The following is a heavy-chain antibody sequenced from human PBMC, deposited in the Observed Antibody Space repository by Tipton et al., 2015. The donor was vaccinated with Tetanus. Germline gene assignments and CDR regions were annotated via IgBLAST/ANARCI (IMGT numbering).Heavy chain of an antibody. J-gene: IGHJ6*02. CDR2: ISYSGST. Sequence: TLSLTCTVSGASISSSRRFDCGWIRQPPGKGLEWIGTISYSGSTSYSPSLKSRVTISVDTSKNQFSLRLSSVTAADAAVYYCARDHGITWGGMGYYYGMDVWGQGTTVTVSS. CDR1: GASISSSRRFD. D-gene: IGHD3-16*01. CDR3: ARDHGITWGGMGYYYGMDV. V-gene: IGHV4-39*07.